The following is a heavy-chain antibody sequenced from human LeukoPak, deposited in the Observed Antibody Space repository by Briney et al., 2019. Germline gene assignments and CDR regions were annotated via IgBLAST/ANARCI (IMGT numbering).Heavy chain of an antibody. Sequence: ASVKVSCKASGYTFTSYDINWVRQATGQGLEWMGWMNPNSGNTGYAQKFQGRVTITRNTSISTAYMELSSLRSGDTAVYYCARGGYRRWWFDPWGQGTLVTVSS. J-gene: IGHJ5*02. D-gene: IGHD6-13*01. V-gene: IGHV1-8*03. CDR3: ARGGYRRWWFDP. CDR2: MNPNSGNT. CDR1: GYTFTSYD.